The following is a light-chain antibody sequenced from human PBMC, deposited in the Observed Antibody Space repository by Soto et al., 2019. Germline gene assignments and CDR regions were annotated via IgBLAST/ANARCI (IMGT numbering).Light chain of an antibody. CDR2: DAS. V-gene: IGKV3-11*01. CDR1: QSVGSL. CDR3: QQRSNWPIT. J-gene: IGKJ5*01. Sequence: EIVLTQSPATLSLSPGEGATLSCRASQSVGSLLAWYQQKPGQAPRLVIDDASNRATGIPARFSGSGSGTDFTLTISSLEPEDFAVYYCQQRSNWPITFGQGTRLEIK.